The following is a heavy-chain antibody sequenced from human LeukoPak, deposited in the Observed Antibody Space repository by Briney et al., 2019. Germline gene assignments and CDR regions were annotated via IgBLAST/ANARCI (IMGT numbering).Heavy chain of an antibody. D-gene: IGHD3-9*01. V-gene: IGHV3-21*01. Sequence: GGSLRLSCAASGFTFSSYSMNWVRQAPGKGLEWVSSISSSSSYIYYADSVKGRFTISRDNAKNSLYLQMNSLRAGDTAVYYCARVPRQSSPRTSIPYFDWLSIHYYGMDVWGQGTTVTVSS. CDR1: GFTFSSYS. CDR3: ARVPRQSSPRTSIPYFDWLSIHYYGMDV. J-gene: IGHJ6*02. CDR2: ISSSSSYI.